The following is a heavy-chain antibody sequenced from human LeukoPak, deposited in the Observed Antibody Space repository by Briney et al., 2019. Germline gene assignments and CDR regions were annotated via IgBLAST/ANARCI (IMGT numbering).Heavy chain of an antibody. Sequence: SETLSLTCAVYGGSFSGYYWSCIRQPPGKGLEWIGEINHSGSTNYNPSLKSRVTISVDTSKNQFSLKLSSVTAADTAVYYCARGFGSGSYLDWFDPWGQGTLVTVSS. CDR1: GGSFSGYY. D-gene: IGHD3-10*01. J-gene: IGHJ5*02. CDR3: ARGFGSGSYLDWFDP. V-gene: IGHV4-34*01. CDR2: INHSGST.